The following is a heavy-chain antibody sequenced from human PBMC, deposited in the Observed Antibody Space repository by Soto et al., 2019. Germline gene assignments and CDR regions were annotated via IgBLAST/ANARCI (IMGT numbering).Heavy chain of an antibody. J-gene: IGHJ4*02. CDR1: GFTFGDYA. D-gene: IGHD3-22*01. CDR3: TISSGYAGH. Sequence: PGGSLRLSCAASGFTFGDYAMHWVRQPPGKGLEWVSGISWNSGTVGYADSVQGRFTVSRDNAKNSLYLQMNSLRTEDTALYYCTISSGYAGHWGLGTLVTFSS. V-gene: IGHV3-9*01. CDR2: ISWNSGTV.